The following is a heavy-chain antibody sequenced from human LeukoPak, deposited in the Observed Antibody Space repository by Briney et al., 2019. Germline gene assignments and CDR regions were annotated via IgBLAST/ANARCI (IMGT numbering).Heavy chain of an antibody. CDR2: IKQDGSQK. Sequence: GGSLRLSCEASGFTFSDHWMDWVRQAPGKGLEWVACIKQDGSQKDYVDSVKGRFTISRDNAKNSLYLQMSSLRAEDTAMYYCARDKGYGSDYWGPGVQVTVSS. J-gene: IGHJ4*02. CDR1: GFTFSDHW. CDR3: ARDKGYGSDY. V-gene: IGHV3-7*01. D-gene: IGHD3-10*01.